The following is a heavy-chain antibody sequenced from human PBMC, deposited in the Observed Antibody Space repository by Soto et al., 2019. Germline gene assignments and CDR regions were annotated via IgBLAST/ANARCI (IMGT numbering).Heavy chain of an antibody. D-gene: IGHD3-10*01. Sequence: SETLSLTCAVYGGSFSGYYWSWIRQPPGKGLEWIGEINHSGSTNYNPSLKSRVTISVDTSKNQFSLKLSSVTAADTAVYYCARGLRWFGEKPVFDYWGQGTLVTVSS. V-gene: IGHV4-34*01. CDR3: ARGLRWFGEKPVFDY. J-gene: IGHJ4*02. CDR2: INHSGST. CDR1: GGSFSGYY.